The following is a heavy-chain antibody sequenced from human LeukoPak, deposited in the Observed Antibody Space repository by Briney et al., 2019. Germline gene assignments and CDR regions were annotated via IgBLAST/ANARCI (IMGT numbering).Heavy chain of an antibody. Sequence: SETLSLTCTVSGGSISSGGYYWGWIRQHPGKGLEWIGYIHSSGSTYYNPPLQSRVTIPADTSKNQFSLKLSSVTAADTAVYYCARRFVSSGWFDYWGQGTLVTVSS. V-gene: IGHV4-31*03. D-gene: IGHD6-19*01. J-gene: IGHJ4*02. CDR3: ARRFVSSGWFDY. CDR2: IHSSGST. CDR1: GGSISSGGYY.